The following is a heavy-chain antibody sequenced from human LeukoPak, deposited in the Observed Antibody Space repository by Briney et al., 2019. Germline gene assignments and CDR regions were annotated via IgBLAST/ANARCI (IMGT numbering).Heavy chain of an antibody. V-gene: IGHV1-2*06. CDR1: GYTFTGYY. Sequence: ASVKVSCKASGYTFTGYYMHWVRQAPGQGLEWMGRINPYSGGTNYAQKFQGRVTMTRGTSISTAYMELSRMRSDDTAVYYCARDYPVGDYVWGSYSPFDYWGQGTLVTVSS. J-gene: IGHJ4*02. D-gene: IGHD3-16*01. CDR3: ARDYPVGDYVWGSYSPFDY. CDR2: INPYSGGT.